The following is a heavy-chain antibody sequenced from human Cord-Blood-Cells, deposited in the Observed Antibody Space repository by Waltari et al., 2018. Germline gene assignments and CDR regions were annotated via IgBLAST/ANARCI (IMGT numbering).Heavy chain of an antibody. CDR2: IIPIIGTA. Sequence: QVQLVQSGAEVKKPASSVKVSSKASGGTFSSYAISWVRQAPGQGLEWMGGIIPIIGTANYAQKFQGRVTITADESTSTAYMELSSLKSEDTAVYYCAARTITLIAAAGPTPDYWGQGTLVTVSS. CDR1: GGTFSSYA. J-gene: IGHJ4*02. D-gene: IGHD6-13*01. CDR3: AARTITLIAAAGPTPDY. V-gene: IGHV1-69*01.